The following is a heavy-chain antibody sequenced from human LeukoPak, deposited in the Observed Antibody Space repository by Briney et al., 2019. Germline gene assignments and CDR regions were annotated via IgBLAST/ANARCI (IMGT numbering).Heavy chain of an antibody. Sequence: PWESLSLTCTLSGGSISSYYWSWIRQPPGKRLELIGYIYYSGSTNYNPSLKGRVPISVDTSKNQFSLKLSSVTAADTAVYYCASRSSIWSGYQDTLYYFDSWGQGTLVTVSS. CDR3: ASRSSIWSGYQDTLYYFDS. D-gene: IGHD3-3*01. CDR2: IYYSGST. J-gene: IGHJ4*02. V-gene: IGHV4-59*01. CDR1: GGSISSYY.